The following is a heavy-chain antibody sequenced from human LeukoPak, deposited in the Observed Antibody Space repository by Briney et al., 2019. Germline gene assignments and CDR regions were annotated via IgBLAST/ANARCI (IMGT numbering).Heavy chain of an antibody. CDR2: IKSKTDGGTT. D-gene: IGHD3-3*01. CDR1: GFTFSNAW. J-gene: IGHJ6*03. CDR3: TTDNDFWRGYYYMDV. Sequence: GGSLRLSCAASGFTFSNAWMSWVRQAPGKGLEWVGRIKSKTDGGTTDYAAPVKGRFTISRDDSKNTLYLQMNSLKTEDTAVYYCTTDNDFWRGYYYMDVWGKGTTVTVSS. V-gene: IGHV3-15*01.